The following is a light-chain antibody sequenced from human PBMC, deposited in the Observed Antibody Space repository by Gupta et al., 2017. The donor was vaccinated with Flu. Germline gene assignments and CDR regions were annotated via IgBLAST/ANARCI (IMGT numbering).Light chain of an antibody. CDR1: NIENRN. CDR3: PVWDSSTEV. V-gene: IGLV3-9*01. Sequence: SLALGQTSSITFGGNNIENRNVHWYQQKPGQAPVLVIYRDISRPAGIPELFSGSNSGNTATLTISGAQAGDEADYHCPVWDSSTEVFGGG. J-gene: IGLJ2*01. CDR2: RDI.